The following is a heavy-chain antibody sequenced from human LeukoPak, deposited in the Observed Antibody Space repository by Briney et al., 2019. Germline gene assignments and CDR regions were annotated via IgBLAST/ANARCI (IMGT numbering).Heavy chain of an antibody. CDR2: IYTSGST. J-gene: IGHJ4*02. CDR1: GGSISSGSYY. V-gene: IGHV4-61*02. CDR3: ARALGYCSGGSCYQPDY. Sequence: PSQTLSLTCTVSGGSISSGSYYWSWIRQPAGPGLEWIGRIYTSGSTNYNPSLKSRVTISIDTSKNQFSLKLSSVTAADTAVYYCARALGYCSGGSCYQPDYWGQGTLVTVSS. D-gene: IGHD2-15*01.